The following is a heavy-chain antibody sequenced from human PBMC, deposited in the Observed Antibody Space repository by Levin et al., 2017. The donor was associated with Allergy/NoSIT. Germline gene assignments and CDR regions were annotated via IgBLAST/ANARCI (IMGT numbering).Heavy chain of an antibody. CDR2: IDWDDDK. CDR3: ARIGGDYPHEYFDY. D-gene: IGHD4-17*01. Sequence: ESGPTLVKPTQTLTLTCTFSGFSLSTSGMRVSWIRQPPGKALEWLARIDWDDDKFYSTSLKTRLTISKDTSKNQVVLTMTNMDPVDTATYYCARIGGDYPHEYFDYWGQGTLVTVSS. V-gene: IGHV2-70*04. J-gene: IGHJ4*02. CDR1: GFSLSTSGMR.